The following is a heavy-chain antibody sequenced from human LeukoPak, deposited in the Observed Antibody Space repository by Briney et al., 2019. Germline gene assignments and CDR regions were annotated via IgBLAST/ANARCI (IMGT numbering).Heavy chain of an antibody. CDR3: ARESGNTTMVNFDY. CDR1: GYTFTTYY. Sequence: ASVKVSCKASGYTFTTYYIHWVRQAPGQGLEWMGIINPNTGSTTYAQKFQGRVTMTRDTSTNTVYMELSSLRSEDTAVYSCARESGNTTMVNFDYWGQGTLVTVSS. V-gene: IGHV1-46*01. J-gene: IGHJ4*02. D-gene: IGHD5-18*01. CDR2: INPNTGST.